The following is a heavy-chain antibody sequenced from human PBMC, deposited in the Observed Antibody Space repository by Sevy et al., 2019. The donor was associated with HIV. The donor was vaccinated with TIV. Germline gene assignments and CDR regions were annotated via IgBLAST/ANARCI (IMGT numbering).Heavy chain of an antibody. Sequence: GGSLRLSCAASGFTFSSYSMNWVRQAPGKGLEWVSSISSSSSYIYYADSVKGRFTISRDNTKNSLYLQMNSLRAEDTALKYCARAYNSFSSSWYKDYYGIDFWGQGTMVTVSS. CDR3: ARAYNSFSSSWYKDYYGIDF. CDR2: ISSSSSYI. CDR1: GFTFSSYS. J-gene: IGHJ6*02. V-gene: IGHV3-21*01. D-gene: IGHD6-13*01.